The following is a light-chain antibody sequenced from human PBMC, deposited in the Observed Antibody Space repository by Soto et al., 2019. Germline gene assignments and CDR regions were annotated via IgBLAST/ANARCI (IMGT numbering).Light chain of an antibody. J-gene: IGKJ1*01. Sequence: EIVLTQSPATLSLSPGERATLSCRASQSVSSFLAWYQQKPGQAPRLLIYDASNRATDIPARFSGSGSGTDFPLTISSLEPEDFALYFCQQRSNWPPTFGQGTKVEIK. CDR1: QSVSSF. V-gene: IGKV3-11*01. CDR2: DAS. CDR3: QQRSNWPPT.